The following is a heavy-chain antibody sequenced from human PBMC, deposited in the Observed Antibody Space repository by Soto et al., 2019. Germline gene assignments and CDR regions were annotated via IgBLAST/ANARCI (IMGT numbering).Heavy chain of an antibody. V-gene: IGHV3-23*01. CDR3: AKDRDYGDNVSFFDC. D-gene: IGHD4-17*01. CDR2: ISAGGGTT. Sequence: EVQLLESGGGSVQPGGSLRLSCAASGFSFSRYSMSWVRQAPGKGLEGVSAISAGGGTTDYADSVKGRFTISRDNSKNTVYLQMNSLRAEYTAVYYCAKDRDYGDNVSFFDCWGQGTLVTVSS. J-gene: IGHJ4*02. CDR1: GFSFSRYS.